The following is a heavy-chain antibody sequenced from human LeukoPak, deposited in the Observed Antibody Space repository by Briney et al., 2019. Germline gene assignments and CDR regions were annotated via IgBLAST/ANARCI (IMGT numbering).Heavy chain of an antibody. V-gene: IGHV1-2*02. CDR1: GYTFTGYY. J-gene: IGHJ4*02. CDR2: INPNSGGT. D-gene: IGHD3-9*01. CDR3: ATSVGFFDYLSQGDYYFDY. Sequence: ASVKVSCKASGYTFTGYYMHWVRQAPGQGLEWMGWINPNSGGTNYAQKFQGRVTMTRDTSINTAYMELSTLRSDDTAIYYCATSVGFFDYLSQGDYYFDYWGQGTLVAVSS.